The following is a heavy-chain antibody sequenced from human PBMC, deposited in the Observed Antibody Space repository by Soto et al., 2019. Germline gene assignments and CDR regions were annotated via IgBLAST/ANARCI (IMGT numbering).Heavy chain of an antibody. Sequence: SLTCTVSGGSVRGYYWSWIRQPAGKGLEWIGRVYHTGYTNYNPSLRGRVTMSLDTSKNEISLKLTSVTAADTAVYYCAKDPLEGGWAARPGSWFDPWGLGTLVTVSS. CDR2: VYHTGYT. V-gene: IGHV4-4*07. D-gene: IGHD6-6*01. CDR3: AKDPLEGGWAARPGSWFDP. CDR1: GGSVRGYY. J-gene: IGHJ5*02.